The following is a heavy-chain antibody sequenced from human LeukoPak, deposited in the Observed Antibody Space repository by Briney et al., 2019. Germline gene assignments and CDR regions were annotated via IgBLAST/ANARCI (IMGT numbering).Heavy chain of an antibody. D-gene: IGHD3-10*01. V-gene: IGHV4-39*07. J-gene: IGHJ4*02. CDR3: ARREHYYGSGSYYNAIRPFDY. CDR2: IYYSGST. CDR1: GGSISSSSYY. Sequence: SETLSLTCTVSGGSISSSSYYWGWIRQPPGKGLEWIGSIYYSGSTYYNPSLKSRVTISVDTSKNQFSLKLSSVTAADTAVYYCARREHYYGSGSYYNAIRPFDYWGQGTLVTVSS.